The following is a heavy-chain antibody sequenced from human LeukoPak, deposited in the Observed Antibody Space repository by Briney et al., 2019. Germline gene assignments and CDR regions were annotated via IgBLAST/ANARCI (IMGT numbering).Heavy chain of an antibody. J-gene: IGHJ4*02. D-gene: IGHD6-13*01. Sequence: GGSLRLSCAASGFTFSSYGMHWVRQAPGKGLEWVAVISYDGSNKYYADSVKGRFTISRDNSKNTLYLQMNSLRAEDTAVYYCAKDRLIAAAGTLDYWGQGTLVTVSS. CDR2: ISYDGSNK. CDR3: AKDRLIAAAGTLDY. V-gene: IGHV3-30*18. CDR1: GFTFSSYG.